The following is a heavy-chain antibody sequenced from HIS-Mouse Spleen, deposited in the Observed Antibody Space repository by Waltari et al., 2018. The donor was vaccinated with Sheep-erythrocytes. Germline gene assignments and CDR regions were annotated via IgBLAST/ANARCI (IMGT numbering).Heavy chain of an antibody. CDR1: GGSFSGYY. CDR2: INHSGST. J-gene: IGHJ3*02. V-gene: IGHV4-34*01. D-gene: IGHD6-19*01. CDR3: ALSVDLAGAFDI. Sequence: QVQLQQWGAGLLKPSETLSLTCAVYGGSFSGYYWSWIRQPPGKGLEWIGEINHSGSTNYNPSLKSRVTISVDKSKNQFSLKLSSVTAADTAVYYCALSVDLAGAFDIWGQGTMVTVSS.